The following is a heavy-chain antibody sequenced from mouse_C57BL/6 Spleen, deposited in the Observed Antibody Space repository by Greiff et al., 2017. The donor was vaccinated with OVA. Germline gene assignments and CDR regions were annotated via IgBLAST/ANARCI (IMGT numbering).Heavy chain of an antibody. CDR2: INPSTGGT. Sequence: EVKLQESGPELVKPGASVKISCKASGYSFTGYYMNWVKQSPEKSLEWIGEINPSTGGTTYNQKFKAKATLTVDKSSSTAYMQLKSLTSEDSAVYYCARSAQATDYWGQGTTLTVSS. V-gene: IGHV1-42*01. CDR3: ARSAQATDY. D-gene: IGHD3-2*02. J-gene: IGHJ2*01. CDR1: GYSFTGYY.